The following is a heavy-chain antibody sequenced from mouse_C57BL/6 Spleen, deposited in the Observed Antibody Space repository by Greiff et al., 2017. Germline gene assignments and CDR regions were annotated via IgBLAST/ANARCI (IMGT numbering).Heavy chain of an antibody. V-gene: IGHV2-5*01. J-gene: IGHJ4*01. CDR2: IWRGGST. Sequence: QVQLKESGPGLVQPSQSLSITCTVSGFSLTSYGVHWVRQSPGKGLEWLGVIWRGGSTDYNAAFMSRLSITKDNSKSQVFFKMNSLQADDTAIYYCAKGAYYSPTRAMDYWGQGTSVTVSS. D-gene: IGHD2-12*01. CDR1: GFSLTSYG. CDR3: AKGAYYSPTRAMDY.